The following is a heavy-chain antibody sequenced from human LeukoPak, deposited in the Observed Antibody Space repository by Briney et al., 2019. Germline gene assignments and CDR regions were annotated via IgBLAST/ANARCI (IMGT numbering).Heavy chain of an antibody. Sequence: GRSLRLSCAASGFTFSSYGMHWVRQAPGKGLEWVAVIWYDGSNKYYADSVKGRFTISRDNFKNTLYLQMNSLRAEDTAVYYCARRYGDYFDYWGQGTLVTVSS. CDR1: GFTFSSYG. J-gene: IGHJ4*02. CDR2: IWYDGSNK. CDR3: ARRYGDYFDY. D-gene: IGHD4-17*01. V-gene: IGHV3-33*01.